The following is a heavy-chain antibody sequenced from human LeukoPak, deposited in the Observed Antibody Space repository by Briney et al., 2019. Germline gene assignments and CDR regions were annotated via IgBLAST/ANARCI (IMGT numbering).Heavy chain of an antibody. V-gene: IGHV3-30*02. D-gene: IGHD5-18*01. J-gene: IGHJ4*02. CDR1: GFIFNNFG. CDR3: AKEQGFRRGYAYGSSH. CDR2: IDYDGSNN. Sequence: PGGSLRRSCAASGFIFNNFGFHWVRQAPGKGLEWLIFIDYDGSNNYFADSVKGRFTVSRDDSKNTLFLHMNSLRPEDTALYYCAKEQGFRRGYAYGSSHWGQGTLVTVSS.